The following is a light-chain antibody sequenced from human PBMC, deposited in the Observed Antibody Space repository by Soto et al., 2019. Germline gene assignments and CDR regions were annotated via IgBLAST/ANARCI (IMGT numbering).Light chain of an antibody. CDR3: QQGSSFPWT. CDR2: AAS. Sequence: DIKMTQSTSSVSASVGDRVTITCRASQDIDSWLAWYQEKPGKAPKLLIYAASNLQSGVPSRFSGSGSGTDFTFTISRLHPEDFATYYCQQGSSFPWTFGQGTKVEIK. CDR1: QDIDSW. J-gene: IGKJ1*01. V-gene: IGKV1-12*01.